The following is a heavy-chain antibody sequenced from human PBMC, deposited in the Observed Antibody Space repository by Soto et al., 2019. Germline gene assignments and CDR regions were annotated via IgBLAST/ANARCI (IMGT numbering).Heavy chain of an antibody. V-gene: IGHV3-53*05. CDR1: GFTVSSNY. D-gene: IGHD3-22*01. Sequence: EVQLVETGGGLIQPGGSLRLSCAASGFTVSSNYMSWVRQAPGKGLEWVSVIYSGGSTYYADSVKGRFTISRDNSKNTLYRQMNSLRAEDTAVYYCARGQEYYYESSGYSQRGVPNEVDYWGQGTLVTVSS. CDR2: IYSGGST. J-gene: IGHJ4*02. CDR3: ARGQEYYYESSGYSQRGVPNEVDY.